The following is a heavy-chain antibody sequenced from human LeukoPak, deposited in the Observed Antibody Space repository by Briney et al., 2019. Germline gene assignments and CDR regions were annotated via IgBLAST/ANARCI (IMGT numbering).Heavy chain of an antibody. V-gene: IGHV3-21*01. J-gene: IGHJ5*02. D-gene: IGHD6-19*01. CDR1: GFSSSAHT. CDR3: AREGQGAWYWFDL. CDR2: IDSTSTYI. Sequence: GASLRLSCEGSGFSSSAHTMNWVRQAPGKGLEWVSSIDSTSTYIYYADSMKGRFSISRDNAKNSLYLQMSSLRAEDTAVYYCAREGQGAWYWFDLWGQGTLVTVSS.